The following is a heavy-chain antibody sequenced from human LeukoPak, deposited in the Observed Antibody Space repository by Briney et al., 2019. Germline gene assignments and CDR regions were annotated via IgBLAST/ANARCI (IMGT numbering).Heavy chain of an antibody. V-gene: IGHV3-64D*09. CDR2: ISRNGGST. J-gene: IGHJ4*02. Sequence: PGGSLRLCCSASGFTFSSFAMHWVRQAPGKGLEYVAAISRNGGSTYYADSVKGRFTISRDNSKNTLYLQMSSLRAEDTAVYLCVKDLRSDFMGVLSRYLSYWGQGTLVTVSS. CDR3: VKDLRSDFMGVLSRYLSY. D-gene: IGHD2/OR15-2a*01. CDR1: GFTFSSFA.